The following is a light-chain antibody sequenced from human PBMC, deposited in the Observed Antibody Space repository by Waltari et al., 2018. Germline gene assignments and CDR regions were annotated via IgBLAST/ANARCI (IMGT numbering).Light chain of an antibody. CDR3: QQSYSTPRT. J-gene: IGKJ1*01. V-gene: IGKV1-39*01. CDR1: QSISSY. Sequence: DIQMPQSPSSLSASVGDRINTTCRASQSISSYLNWYQQKPGKAPKLLIYAASSLQSGVPSRFSGSGSGTDFTLTISSLQPEDFATYYCQQSYSTPRTFGQGTKVEIK. CDR2: AAS.